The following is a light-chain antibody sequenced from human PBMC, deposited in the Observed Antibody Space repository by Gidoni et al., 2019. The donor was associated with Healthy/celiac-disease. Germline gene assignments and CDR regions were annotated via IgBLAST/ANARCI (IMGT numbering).Light chain of an antibody. Sequence: DIQMTQHPSSLSASVGDRVTITCRASKGISNYLAWYQQKPGKVPKLLIYAASTLQSGVPSRFSGSGSGADFTLTISSLQPEDVATYYCQKYNSAPHTFGPGTKVDIK. CDR1: KGISNY. V-gene: IGKV1-27*01. CDR2: AAS. CDR3: QKYNSAPHT. J-gene: IGKJ3*01.